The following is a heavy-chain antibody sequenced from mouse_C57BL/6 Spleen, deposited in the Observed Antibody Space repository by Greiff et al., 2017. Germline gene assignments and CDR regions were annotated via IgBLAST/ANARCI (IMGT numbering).Heavy chain of an antibody. D-gene: IGHD1-1*01. CDR1: GFTFSDYY. Sequence: EVKVVESEGGLVQPGSSMKLSCTASGFTFSDYYMAWVRQVPEKGLEWVANINYDGSSTYYLDSLKSRFIISRDNAKNILYLQMSSLKSEDTATYYCAREGYGSSWDAMDYWGQGTSVTVSS. CDR2: INYDGSST. J-gene: IGHJ4*01. CDR3: AREGYGSSWDAMDY. V-gene: IGHV5-16*01.